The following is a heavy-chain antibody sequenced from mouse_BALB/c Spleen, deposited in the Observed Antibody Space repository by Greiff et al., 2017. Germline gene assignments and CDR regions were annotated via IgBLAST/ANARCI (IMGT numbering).Heavy chain of an antibody. Sequence: DVQLQESGGGLVQPGGSMKLSCVASGFTFSNYWMNWVRQSPEQGLEWVAEIRWKSNNYATHYAESGKGRFTISRDDSKSSVYLQMNNLRAEDTGIEYCTRGDYRAGFAYWGQGTLVTVSA. CDR1: GFTFSNYW. V-gene: IGHV6-6*02. J-gene: IGHJ3*01. CDR2: IRWKSNNYAT. CDR3: TRGDYRAGFAY. D-gene: IGHD2-13*01.